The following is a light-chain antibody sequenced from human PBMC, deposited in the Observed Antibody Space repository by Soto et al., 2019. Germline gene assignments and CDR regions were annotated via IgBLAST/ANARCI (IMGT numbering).Light chain of an antibody. CDR3: CTYAGSSTHV. Sequence: QSALTQPDSVSGSLGQSITISCTGTSRDIANYNLVSWYQQHPGKAPKLLIYEVTKRPSGVSSRFFGSKSGKTASLTISGLQADDEADYHCCTYAGSSTHVVGTGTKLTVL. CDR1: SRDIANYNL. V-gene: IGLV2-23*02. CDR2: EVT. J-gene: IGLJ1*01.